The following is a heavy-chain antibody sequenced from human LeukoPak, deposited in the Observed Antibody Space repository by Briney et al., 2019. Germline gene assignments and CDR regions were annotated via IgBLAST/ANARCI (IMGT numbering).Heavy chain of an antibody. J-gene: IGHJ4*02. CDR1: GGSFSGYY. CDR3: ARLSYYYDSSGYYGV. CDR2: INHSGST. V-gene: IGHV4-34*01. Sequence: SETLSLTCAVYGGSFSGYYWSWIRQPPGKGLEWIGEINHSGSTNYNPPLKSRVTISVDTSKNQFSLKLSSVTAADTAVYYCARLSYYYDSSGYYGVWGQGTLVTVSS. D-gene: IGHD3-22*01.